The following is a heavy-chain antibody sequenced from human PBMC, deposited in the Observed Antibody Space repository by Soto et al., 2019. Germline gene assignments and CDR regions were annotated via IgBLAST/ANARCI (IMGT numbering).Heavy chain of an antibody. CDR3: TTVGGQVYYDILTGYYMRGYFDY. CDR1: GFTFSNAW. J-gene: IGHJ4*02. D-gene: IGHD3-9*01. CDR2: IKSKTDGGTT. V-gene: IGHV3-15*07. Sequence: PGGSLRLSCAASGFTFSNAWMNWVRQAPGKGLEWVGRIKSKTDGGTTDYAAPVKGRFTISRDDSKNTLYLQMNSLKTEDTAVYYCTTVGGQVYYDILTGYYMRGYFDYWGQGTLVTVSS.